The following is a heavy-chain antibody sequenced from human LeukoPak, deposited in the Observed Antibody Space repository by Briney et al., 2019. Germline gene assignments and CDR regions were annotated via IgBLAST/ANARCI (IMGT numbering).Heavy chain of an antibody. Sequence: PGGSLRLSCVASGFTFSRVWMPWVRQATGNGLDWVSRINGDETTASYADSVRGRFTISRDNAKNTLYLHMNSLRAEDMAVYYCARDSGGAIFHYWGQGTVVTVSS. J-gene: IGHJ4*02. CDR2: INGDETTA. V-gene: IGHV3-74*01. D-gene: IGHD2-21*01. CDR3: ARDSGGAIFHY. CDR1: GFTFSRVW.